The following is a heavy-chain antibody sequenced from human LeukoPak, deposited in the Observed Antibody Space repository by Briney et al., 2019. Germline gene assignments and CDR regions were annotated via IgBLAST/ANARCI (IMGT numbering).Heavy chain of an antibody. Sequence: GRSLRLSCAASGFTFSSYGMHWVRQAPGKGLEWVAVISYDGSNKYYADSVKGRFTISRDNSKNTLYLQMNSLRAEDTAVYYCAKGRRDYGYIDYWGQGTLVTVSS. CDR1: GFTFSSYG. CDR2: ISYDGSNK. D-gene: IGHD4-17*01. CDR3: AKGRRDYGYIDY. J-gene: IGHJ4*02. V-gene: IGHV3-30*18.